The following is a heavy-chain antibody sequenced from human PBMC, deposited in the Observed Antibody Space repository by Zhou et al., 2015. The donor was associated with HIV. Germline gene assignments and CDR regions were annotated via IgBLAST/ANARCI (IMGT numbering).Heavy chain of an antibody. Sequence: QVQLVQSGAEVKKPGASVKVSCKASGYTFTSYYMHWVRQAPGQGLEWMGIINPSGGSTSYAQKFQGRVTMTRDTSTSTVYMELSSLRSEDTAVYYCARNPYYYGSGSYVDYWGQGTLVTVSS. CDR1: GYTFTSYY. D-gene: IGHD3-10*01. CDR2: INPSGGST. CDR3: ARNPYYYGSGSYVDY. J-gene: IGHJ4*02. V-gene: IGHV1-46*01.